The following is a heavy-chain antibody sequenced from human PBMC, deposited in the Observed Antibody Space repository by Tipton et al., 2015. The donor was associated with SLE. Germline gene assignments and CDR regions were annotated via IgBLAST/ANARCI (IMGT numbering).Heavy chain of an antibody. Sequence: SLRLSCAASGFTFSNYAMHWVRQAPGKGLECVALISYDGSNKYYADSVKGRFTISRDNSKNTLYLQMNSLKIEDTAIYYCARSRSSWHHYFDSWGQGTLVTVSS. CDR3: ARSRSSWHHYFDS. D-gene: IGHD6-13*01. CDR1: GFTFSNYA. CDR2: ISYDGSNK. J-gene: IGHJ4*02. V-gene: IGHV3-30*14.